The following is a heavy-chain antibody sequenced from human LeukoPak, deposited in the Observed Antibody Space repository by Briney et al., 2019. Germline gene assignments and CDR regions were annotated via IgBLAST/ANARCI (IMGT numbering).Heavy chain of an antibody. CDR3: ARGFIKLDY. Sequence: GGSLRLSCAAPGFTFSSYWMSWVRQAPGKGLEWVANIKQDGSEKYYVDSVKGRFTISRDNAKNSLYLQMNSLRAEDTAVHYCARGFIKLDYWGQGTLVTVSS. J-gene: IGHJ4*02. CDR2: IKQDGSEK. CDR1: GFTFSSYW. V-gene: IGHV3-7*01. D-gene: IGHD1-1*01.